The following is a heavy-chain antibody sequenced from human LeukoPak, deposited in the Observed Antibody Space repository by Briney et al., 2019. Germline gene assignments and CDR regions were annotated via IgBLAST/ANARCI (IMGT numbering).Heavy chain of an antibody. V-gene: IGHV3-69-1*01. Sequence: GGSLRLSCAASGFSLSTFNMNWVRQAPGKGLEWVSCISGTGSVYYAASVRGRFTISRDNAGNSLFLQLNSLRTEDTAVYFYARDLPGSSWYALDSWGQGTLVTVSS. J-gene: IGHJ5*01. CDR3: ARDLPGSSWYALDS. CDR1: GFSLSTFN. D-gene: IGHD6-13*01. CDR2: ISGTGSV.